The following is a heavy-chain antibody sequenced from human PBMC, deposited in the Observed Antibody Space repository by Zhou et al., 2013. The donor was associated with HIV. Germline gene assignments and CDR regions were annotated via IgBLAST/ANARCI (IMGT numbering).Heavy chain of an antibody. V-gene: IGHV1-8*02. CDR3: ARIKFAYYDNSGYLYYFGMDV. CDR1: GYTFTGYY. J-gene: IGHJ6*02. D-gene: IGHD3-22*01. Sequence: QVQLVQSGAEVKKPGASVKVSCKASGYTFTGYYMHWVRQAPGQGLEWMGWMAPNSGNTGYAQKFQGRVTMTRDTSISTAYMELSSLRSEDTAVYYCARIKFAYYDNSGYLYYFGMDVWGQGTTVTVSS. CDR2: MAPNSGNT.